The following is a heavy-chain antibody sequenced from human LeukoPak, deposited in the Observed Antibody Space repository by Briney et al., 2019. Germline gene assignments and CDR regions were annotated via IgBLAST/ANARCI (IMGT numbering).Heavy chain of an antibody. Sequence: ASVKVSCKASGYTFTSYGISWVRQAPGQGLEWMGWISAYNGNTNYAQKLQGRVTMTTDTSTSAAYMELRSLRSDDTAVYYCARDGYYDILTGTDFWGQGTLVTVSS. CDR3: ARDGYYDILTGTDF. CDR2: ISAYNGNT. CDR1: GYTFTSYG. J-gene: IGHJ4*02. V-gene: IGHV1-18*01. D-gene: IGHD3-9*01.